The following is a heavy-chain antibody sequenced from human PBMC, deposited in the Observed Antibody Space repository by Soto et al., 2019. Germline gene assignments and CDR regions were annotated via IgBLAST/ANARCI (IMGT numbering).Heavy chain of an antibody. D-gene: IGHD3-16*01. CDR2: ISADNGNT. Sequence: QVQLVQSGAEVKKPGASVKVSCKASGYTFNSYGITWVRQAPGQGLEWMGCISADNGNTNYAQNLQGRVTMTTDTYTSTAYMELRSLRSDDTAVYYCAGGGGLGKLAMGFDYWGQGTLVTVSS. CDR1: GYTFNSYG. V-gene: IGHV1-18*01. J-gene: IGHJ4*02. CDR3: AGGGGLGKLAMGFDY.